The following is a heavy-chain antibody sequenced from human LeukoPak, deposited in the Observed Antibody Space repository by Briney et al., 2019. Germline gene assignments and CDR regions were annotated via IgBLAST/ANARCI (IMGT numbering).Heavy chain of an antibody. CDR2: IDSDGGTT. V-gene: IGHV3-74*01. Sequence: GGSLRLSCAASGFAFSTYWMHWVRQAPGKGLVWVSRIDSDGGTTNYADSVKGRLTISRDNAKNTLYLKMNSLRAEDTAAYYCARDYRYHLDVRGQGTTVTVSS. D-gene: IGHD3-16*02. J-gene: IGHJ6*02. CDR3: ARDYRYHLDV. CDR1: GFAFSTYW.